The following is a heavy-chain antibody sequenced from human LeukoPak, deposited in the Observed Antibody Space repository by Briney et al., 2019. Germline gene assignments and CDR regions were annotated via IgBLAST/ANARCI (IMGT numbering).Heavy chain of an antibody. CDR2: IIPIIGIA. V-gene: IGHV1-69*02. Sequence: ASVKVSCKASVGTFSSYTISWVRQAPGQGLEWMGRIIPIIGIANYAQKFQGRVTITADKSTSTAYMELSSLRSEDTAVYYCATYCSSTSCYPVVDYWGQGTLVTVPS. CDR3: ATYCSSTSCYPVVDY. CDR1: VGTFSSYT. D-gene: IGHD2-2*01. J-gene: IGHJ4*02.